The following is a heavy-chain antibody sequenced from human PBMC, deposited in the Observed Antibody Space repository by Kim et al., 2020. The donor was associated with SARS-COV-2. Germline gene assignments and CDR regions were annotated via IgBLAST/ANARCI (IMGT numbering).Heavy chain of an antibody. D-gene: IGHD6-19*01. J-gene: IGHJ6*02. Sequence: GGSLRLSCAASGFTFSSYGMHWVRQAPGKGLEWVAVISYDGSNKYYADSVKGRFTISRDNSKNTLYLQMNSLRAEDTAVYYCAKEEGSGYSSGWTYYYYVWTSGAKGPRSPSP. V-gene: IGHV3-30*18. CDR3: AKEEGSGYSSGWTYYYYVWTS. CDR1: GFTFSSYG. CDR2: ISYDGSNK.